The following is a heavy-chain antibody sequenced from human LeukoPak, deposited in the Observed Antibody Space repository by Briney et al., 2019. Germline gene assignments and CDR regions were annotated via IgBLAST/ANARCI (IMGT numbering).Heavy chain of an antibody. D-gene: IGHD3-22*01. CDR3: ARDRYYHDSSGPTPYYFDY. J-gene: IGHJ4*02. CDR1: GYSISSGYY. V-gene: IGHV4-38-2*02. CDR2: IYHSGST. Sequence: SETLSLTCTVSGYSISSGYYWGWIRQPPGKGLEWIGSIYHSGSTYYNPSLKSRVTISVDTSKNQFSLKLSSVTAADTAVYYCARDRYYHDSSGPTPYYFDYWGQGTLVTVSS.